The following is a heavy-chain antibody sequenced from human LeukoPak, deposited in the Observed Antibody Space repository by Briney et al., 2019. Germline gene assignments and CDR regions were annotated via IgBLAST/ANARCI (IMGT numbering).Heavy chain of an antibody. CDR1: GSTFTGYW. D-gene: IGHD4-23*01. CDR2: ISPGDSDT. V-gene: IGHV5-51*01. CDR3: ARGRGATVITNFDY. J-gene: IGHJ4*02. Sequence: EPLQISCQCSGSTFTGYWIGWVRQMPGKGLEWMGIISPGDSDTRYSPSFQGQVTMSADKSINTAYLQWGSLKASDTAMYYCARGRGATVITNFDYWGQGTLVTVSS.